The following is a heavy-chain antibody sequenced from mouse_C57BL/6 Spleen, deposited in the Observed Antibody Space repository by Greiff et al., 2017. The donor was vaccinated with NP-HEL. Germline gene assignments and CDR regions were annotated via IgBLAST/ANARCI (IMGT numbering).Heavy chain of an antibody. D-gene: IGHD1-1*01. CDR3: TRQVGYYGSSTGYFGV. J-gene: IGHJ1*03. Sequence: QVQLKESGAELVRPGASVTLSCKASGYTFTDYEMHWVKQTPVHGLDWIGAIDPETGGTAYNQKFKGKAILTADKSSSTAYMELRSLTSEDSAVYYCTRQVGYYGSSTGYFGVWGTGTTVTVSA. V-gene: IGHV1-15*01. CDR2: IDPETGGT. CDR1: GYTFTDYE.